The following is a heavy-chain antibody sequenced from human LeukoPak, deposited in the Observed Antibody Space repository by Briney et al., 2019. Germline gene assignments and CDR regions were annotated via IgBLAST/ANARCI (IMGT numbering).Heavy chain of an antibody. D-gene: IGHD2-8*02. J-gene: IGHJ4*02. CDR1: GLSFSDYY. CDR2: ISSRSTYI. CDR3: ARGGTGAFDY. V-gene: IGHV3-11*06. Sequence: PGGSLRLSCTASGLSFSDYYMSWIRQAPGKGLEWISYISSRSTYISDADSVKGRFTISRDNAKNLLFLQMNSLRVGDTALYYCARGGTGAFDYWGQGILVTVSS.